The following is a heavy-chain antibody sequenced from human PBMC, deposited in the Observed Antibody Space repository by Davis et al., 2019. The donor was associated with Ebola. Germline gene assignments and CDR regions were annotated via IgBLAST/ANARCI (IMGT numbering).Heavy chain of an antibody. CDR2: ISYDGSNK. V-gene: IGHV3-30-3*01. D-gene: IGHD2-21*02. CDR1: GFTFSSYA. J-gene: IGHJ5*02. Sequence: GESLKISCAASGFTFSSYAMHWVRQAPGKGLEWVAVISYDGSNKYYADSVKGRFTISRDNSKNTLYLQMNSLRAEDTAVYYCARDTVGVTAIRFSAMGWFDPWGQGTLVTVSS. CDR3: ARDTVGVTAIRFSAMGWFDP.